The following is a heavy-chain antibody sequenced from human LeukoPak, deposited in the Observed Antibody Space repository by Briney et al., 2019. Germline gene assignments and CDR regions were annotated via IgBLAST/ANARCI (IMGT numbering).Heavy chain of an antibody. Sequence: PSETLSLTCAVSGYSISSGYYWGWIRQPPGQGLEWIGSTYHSGSTYYNPSLKSRVTISVDTSKNQFSLKLSSVTTADTAVYYCAREDYGIDYWGQGTLVTVSS. J-gene: IGHJ4*02. CDR3: AREDYGIDY. D-gene: IGHD3-16*01. V-gene: IGHV4-38-2*02. CDR1: GYSISSGYY. CDR2: TYHSGST.